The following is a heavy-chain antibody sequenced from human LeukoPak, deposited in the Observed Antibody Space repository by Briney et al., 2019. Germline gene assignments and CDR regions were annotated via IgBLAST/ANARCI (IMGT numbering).Heavy chain of an antibody. CDR1: GFTFSSYE. CDR3: ARATTTKTDAFDI. V-gene: IGHV3-21*01. CDR2: ISSSSSYI. D-gene: IGHD1-1*01. Sequence: GGSLRLSCAASGFTFSSYEMNWVRQAPGKGLEWVSSISSSSSYIYYADSVKGRFTISRDNAKNSLYLQMNSLRAEDTAVYYCARATTTKTDAFDIWGQGTMVAVSS. J-gene: IGHJ3*02.